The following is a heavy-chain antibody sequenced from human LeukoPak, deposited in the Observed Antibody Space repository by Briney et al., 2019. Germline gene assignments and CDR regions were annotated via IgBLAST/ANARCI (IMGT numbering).Heavy chain of an antibody. CDR2: IYYSGST. CDR3: ARGVWVPAAIGSGDWFDP. Sequence: SETLSLTCTVSGGSISSYYWSWIRQPPGKGLEWIGYIYYSGSTNYNPSLKSRVTMSVDTSKNQFSLKLSSVTAADTAVYYCARGVWVPAAIGSGDWFDPWGQGTLVTVSS. CDR1: GGSISSYY. J-gene: IGHJ5*02. V-gene: IGHV4-59*12. D-gene: IGHD2-2*01.